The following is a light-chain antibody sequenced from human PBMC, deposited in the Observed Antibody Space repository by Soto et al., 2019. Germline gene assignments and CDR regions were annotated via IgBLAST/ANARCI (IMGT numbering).Light chain of an antibody. CDR2: WAS. V-gene: IGKV4-1*01. J-gene: IGKJ1*01. CDR1: QSVLYSPNNKNY. Sequence: DIVMTQSPDSLAVSLGERATINCKSRQSVLYSPNNKNYLAWYQQKPGQPPKLLIYWASTRESGVPDRFSGSGSGTDFTLTISSLQAEDVAVYYCQQYHTTPRTLGQGTKVDI. CDR3: QQYHTTPRT.